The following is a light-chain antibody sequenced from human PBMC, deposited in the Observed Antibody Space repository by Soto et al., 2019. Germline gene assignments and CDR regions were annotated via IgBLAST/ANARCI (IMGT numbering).Light chain of an antibody. V-gene: IGKV3-20*01. Sequence: ELVMTQSPVTLSVSPGEGATLSCRASQSVTSNYLAWYQQKPGQAPRLLIYGVSSRATGIPDRFSGSGSGIDFTLTISRLEPEDFGVYYCQQYCKWPLTFGGGTKVEIK. CDR3: QQYCKWPLT. CDR2: GVS. J-gene: IGKJ4*01. CDR1: QSVTSNY.